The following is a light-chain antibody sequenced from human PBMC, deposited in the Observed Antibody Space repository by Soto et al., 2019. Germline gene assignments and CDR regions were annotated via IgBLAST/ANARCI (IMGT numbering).Light chain of an antibody. CDR3: QQYNTTPLS. CDR1: HSALFSSNNKNY. Sequence: DIVITQSPYCLAVWLWESATINRKYSHSALFSSNNKNYLAWYQQKPGQPPKLLIYWASTRESGVPDRFSGSGSGTDFTLTISALQAEDVAVYYCQQYNTTPLSFGGGTKVDI. V-gene: IGKV4-1*01. J-gene: IGKJ4*01. CDR2: WAS.